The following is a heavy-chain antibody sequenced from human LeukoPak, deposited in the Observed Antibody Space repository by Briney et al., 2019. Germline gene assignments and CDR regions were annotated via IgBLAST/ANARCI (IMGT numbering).Heavy chain of an antibody. Sequence: PSETLSLTCTVSGDSTRSSSYYWGWIRQPPGKGLEWIGSLYYSGSTYYNPSLKSRVTISVDTSKNQCSLKLSSVTAADTAVYYCARDVRDYGMDAWGQGTTVTVSS. CDR2: LYYSGST. J-gene: IGHJ6*02. V-gene: IGHV4-39*01. CDR1: GDSTRSSSYY. CDR3: ARDVRDYGMDA.